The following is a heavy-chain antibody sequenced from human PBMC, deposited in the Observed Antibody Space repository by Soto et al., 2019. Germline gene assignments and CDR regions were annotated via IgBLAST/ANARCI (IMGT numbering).Heavy chain of an antibody. Sequence: EVQLVESGGGLVQPGGSLRLSCSASGFTFSGYGMHWVRQAPGKGLEWVSYISSSSSTIYYADSVKGRFTISRDNAKNPLYQQMNSMKAEDTAVYYCAIDYYDIFPGLTHDAFDIWGQGTMVTVS. CDR3: AIDYYDIFPGLTHDAFDI. CDR1: GFTFSGYG. J-gene: IGHJ3*02. V-gene: IGHV3-48*01. CDR2: ISSSSSTI. D-gene: IGHD3-9*01.